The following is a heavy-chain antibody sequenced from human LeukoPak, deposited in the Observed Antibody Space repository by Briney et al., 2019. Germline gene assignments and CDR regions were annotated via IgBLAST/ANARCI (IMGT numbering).Heavy chain of an antibody. CDR2: INSDGSST. V-gene: IGHV3-74*01. CDR1: GFTFSSYW. D-gene: IGHD1-26*01. J-gene: IGHJ5*02. CDR3: ARGGSYYDWFDP. Sequence: GGSLRLSCAASGFTFSSYWMHWVRQAPGKGLVWVSRINSDGSSTSYADSVKGRFTISRDNAKNTLYLQINSLRAEDTAVYYCARGGSYYDWFDPWGQGTLVTVSS.